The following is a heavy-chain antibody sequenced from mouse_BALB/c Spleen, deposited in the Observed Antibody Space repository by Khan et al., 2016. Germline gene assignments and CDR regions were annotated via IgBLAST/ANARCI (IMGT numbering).Heavy chain of an antibody. CDR1: GYTFTSYW. Sequence: QVQLQQSGAELAKPGASVKMSCKASGYTFTSYWMHWVKQRPGKGLEWIGYINPSTGYTEYNQKFKNKATLTADKSSSTAYMQLSSLTSEDSAVYYCARGDGSSDYWGQGTTLTVSS. D-gene: IGHD1-1*01. V-gene: IGHV1-7*01. CDR3: ARGDGSSDY. J-gene: IGHJ2*01. CDR2: INPSTGYT.